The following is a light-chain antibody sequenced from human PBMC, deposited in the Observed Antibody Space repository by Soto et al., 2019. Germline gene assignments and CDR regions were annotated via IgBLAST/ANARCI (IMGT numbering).Light chain of an antibody. CDR2: GAS. CDR3: QQYGSSPTWT. J-gene: IGKJ1*01. V-gene: IGKV3-20*01. CDR1: QSVSSNY. Sequence: TMLTQSPGTLSLSPGERATLPCRAIQSVSSNYLAWYQQKPGQAPRLLIYGASTRASGIPDRFSGSGSGTDFTLTISRLEPEDSAVYYCQQYGSSPTWTFGQGTKVDI.